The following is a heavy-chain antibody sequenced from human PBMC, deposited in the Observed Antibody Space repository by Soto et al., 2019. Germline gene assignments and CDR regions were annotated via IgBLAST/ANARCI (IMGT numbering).Heavy chain of an antibody. V-gene: IGHV1-46*01. CDR3: ARGLEDTAMVPAMDV. Sequence: ASVKGSCKASGYTFTSYYMHWVRQTPGQGLEWMGIINPSGGSTSYAQKFQGRVTMTRDTSTSTVYMELSSLRSEDTAVYYCARGLEDTAMVPAMDVWGQGTTVTVSS. CDR2: INPSGGST. J-gene: IGHJ6*02. CDR1: GYTFTSYY. D-gene: IGHD5-18*01.